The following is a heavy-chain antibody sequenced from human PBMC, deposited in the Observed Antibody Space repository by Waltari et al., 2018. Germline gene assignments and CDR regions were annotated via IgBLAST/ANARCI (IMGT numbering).Heavy chain of an antibody. Sequence: EVQLLESGGGLVQPGGSLRLSCAASGFTFSSYAMSWVRQAPGKGLEWVSASSGSGGRTYYAYSVKGRFTISRDNSKNTLYLQMNSLRAEDTAVYYCAKDQGAAYGDYDWVLLYWGQGTLVTVSS. V-gene: IGHV3-23*01. CDR3: AKDQGAAYGDYDWVLLY. J-gene: IGHJ4*02. CDR1: GFTFSSYA. D-gene: IGHD4-17*01. CDR2: SSGSGGRT.